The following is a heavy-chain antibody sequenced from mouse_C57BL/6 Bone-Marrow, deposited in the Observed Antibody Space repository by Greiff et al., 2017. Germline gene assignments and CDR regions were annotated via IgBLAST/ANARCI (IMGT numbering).Heavy chain of an antibody. CDR2: FHPYNDDT. V-gene: IGHV1-47*01. J-gene: IGHJ2*01. CDR3: ARGGNYGGYYFDN. Sequence: VLLVESGAELVKPGASVKMSCKASGYTFTTYPIEWMKQNHGKSLEWIGNFHPYNDDTKYNEKFKGKATLTVEKSSSTDYLALSRLTSDDSAVYYCARGGNYGGYYFDNWGQGATLTVSS. D-gene: IGHD2-1*01. CDR1: GYTFTTYP.